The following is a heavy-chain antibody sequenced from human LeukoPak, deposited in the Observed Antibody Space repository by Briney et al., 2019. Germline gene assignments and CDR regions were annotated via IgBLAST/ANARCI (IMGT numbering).Heavy chain of an antibody. CDR1: GYTFTGYY. CDR2: INPNSDGT. V-gene: IGHV1-2*02. J-gene: IGHJ4*02. Sequence: ASVKVSCKASGYTFTGYYMHWVRQAPGQGLEWMGWINPNSDGTNYAQKFQGRVTMTRDTSISTAYMELSRLRSDDTAVYYCARGGYYDSSGYSQFDYWGQGTLVTVSS. CDR3: ARGGYYDSSGYSQFDY. D-gene: IGHD3-22*01.